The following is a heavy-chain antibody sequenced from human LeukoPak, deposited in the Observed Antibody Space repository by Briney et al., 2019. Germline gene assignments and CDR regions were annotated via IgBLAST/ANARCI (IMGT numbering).Heavy chain of an antibody. CDR2: TRNKANSYTT. D-gene: IGHD3-10*01. J-gene: IGHJ4*02. Sequence: GGSLRLSCTTSGFTFGDYAMNWVRQAPGKGLEWVGRTRNKANSYTTEYAASVKGRFTISRDDSKNSLYLQMNSLKTEDTAVYYCARDLGRGSGYWGQGTLVTVSS. CDR1: GFTFGDYA. V-gene: IGHV3-72*01. CDR3: ARDLGRGSGY.